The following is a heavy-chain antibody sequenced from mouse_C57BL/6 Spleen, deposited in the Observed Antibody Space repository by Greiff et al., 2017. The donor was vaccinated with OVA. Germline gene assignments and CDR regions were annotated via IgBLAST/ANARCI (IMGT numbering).Heavy chain of an antibody. Sequence: LQQSVAELVRPGASVKLSCTASGFNIKDDYMHWVKQRPEQGLEWIGWIDPENGDTEYASKFQGKATITADTSSNTAYLQLSSLTSEDTAVYYCTTWEDYAMDYWGQGTSVTVSS. CDR3: TTWEDYAMDY. D-gene: IGHD4-1*01. V-gene: IGHV14-4*01. CDR1: GFNIKDDY. CDR2: IDPENGDT. J-gene: IGHJ4*01.